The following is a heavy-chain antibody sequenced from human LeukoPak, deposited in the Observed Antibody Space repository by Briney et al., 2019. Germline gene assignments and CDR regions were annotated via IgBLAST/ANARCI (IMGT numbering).Heavy chain of an antibody. CDR3: ARDQYDSVWGSHRPYFDC. V-gene: IGHV1-18*01. CDR1: GYTFSSYA. CDR2: ISVYNGNP. Sequence: ASVNVSCKAAGYTFSSYAISWVRQAAGQGLGWMGWISVYNGNPNYAQKFQDRVIMTTDTSTSTAYMELRSLTSDDTAVYYCARDQYDSVWGSHRPYFDCWGQGTLVTVSS. D-gene: IGHD3-16*02. J-gene: IGHJ4*02.